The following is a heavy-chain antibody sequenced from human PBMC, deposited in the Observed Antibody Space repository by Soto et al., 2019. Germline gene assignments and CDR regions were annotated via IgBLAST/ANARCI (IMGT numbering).Heavy chain of an antibody. CDR3: AKTLTGKDYYYMDV. J-gene: IGHJ6*03. CDR2: IIGSGGST. D-gene: IGHD1-20*01. Sequence: EVQLLESGGGLVQPGGSLRLSCAASGFTFSNYAMNWVRQAPGKGLEWVSRIIGSGGSTYYADSVKGRFTISRDNSKNTLYLQVNSLRAEDTAIYYGAKTLTGKDYYYMDVWGKGTTVTVSS. CDR1: GFTFSNYA. V-gene: IGHV3-23*01.